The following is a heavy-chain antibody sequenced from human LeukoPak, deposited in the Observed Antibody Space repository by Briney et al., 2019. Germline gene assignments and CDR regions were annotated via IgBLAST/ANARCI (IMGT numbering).Heavy chain of an antibody. CDR2: INPNSGDT. Sequence: ASVKVSCTASGYTFTGYHMHWVRQAPGQGLERMGRINPNSGDTNYAQKFQGRVTMTRDTSISTAYMELSRLRSDDTAVYYCARDYCSSTSCLFDYWGQGTLVTVSS. CDR3: ARDYCSSTSCLFDY. V-gene: IGHV1-2*06. CDR1: GYTFTGYH. D-gene: IGHD2-2*01. J-gene: IGHJ4*02.